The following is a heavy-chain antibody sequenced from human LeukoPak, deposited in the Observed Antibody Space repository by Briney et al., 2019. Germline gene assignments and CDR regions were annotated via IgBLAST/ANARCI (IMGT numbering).Heavy chain of an antibody. CDR3: STSRGTSYYFDY. Sequence: SETLSLTCTVSGGSISSYYWSWIRQPPGKGLEWIGTIYYSGSTYYSPSLKSRVTISVDTSNNQFSLKLSSVTAADTALYYCSTSRGTSYYFDYWGLGTLVTVSS. D-gene: IGHD1-26*01. CDR1: GGSISSYY. V-gene: IGHV4-59*04. J-gene: IGHJ4*02. CDR2: IYYSGST.